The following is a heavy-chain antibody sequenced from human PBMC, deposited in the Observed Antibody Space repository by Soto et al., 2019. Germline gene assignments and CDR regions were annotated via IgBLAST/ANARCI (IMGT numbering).Heavy chain of an antibody. CDR2: ISYDGSNK. Sequence: QVQLVESGGGVVQPGRSLRLSCAASGFTFSSYAMHWVRQAPGKGLEWVAVISYDGSNKYYADSVKGRFTISRDNSKNTLYLQMNRLRAEDTAVYYCARDLAYYYGSGSPYSHFDYWGQGTLVTVSS. V-gene: IGHV3-30-3*01. CDR3: ARDLAYYYGSGSPYSHFDY. J-gene: IGHJ4*02. CDR1: GFTFSSYA. D-gene: IGHD3-10*01.